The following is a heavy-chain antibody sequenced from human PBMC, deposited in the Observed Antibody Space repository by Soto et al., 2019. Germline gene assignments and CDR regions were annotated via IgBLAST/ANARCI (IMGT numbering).Heavy chain of an antibody. D-gene: IGHD6-13*01. CDR1: GYSFTSYW. V-gene: IGHV5-51*01. J-gene: IGHJ6*02. Sequence: PGDSLKISCKGSGYSFTSYWIGWVRQMPGKGLESMGIIYPGDSDTRYSPSFQGQVTISADKSISTAYLQWSSLKASDTAMYYCARTAAAGKYYYGMDVWGQGTTVTVSS. CDR3: ARTAAAGKYYYGMDV. CDR2: IYPGDSDT.